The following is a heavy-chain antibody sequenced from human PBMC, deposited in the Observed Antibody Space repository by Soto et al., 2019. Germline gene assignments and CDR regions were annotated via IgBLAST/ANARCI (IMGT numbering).Heavy chain of an antibody. CDR3: ARGHYGLDV. CDR2: IFNGGDTI. CDR1: GFSISDHY. Sequence: QLQLAESGGGLVKPGGSLRLSCEASGFSISDHYISWIRQAPGKGLEWVSYIFNGGDTIYYADSVKGRFTISRDSAMKSVYLQMNSLRAEDTAVYYCARGHYGLDVWGQGTTVTVSS. J-gene: IGHJ6*02. V-gene: IGHV3-11*01. D-gene: IGHD3-10*01.